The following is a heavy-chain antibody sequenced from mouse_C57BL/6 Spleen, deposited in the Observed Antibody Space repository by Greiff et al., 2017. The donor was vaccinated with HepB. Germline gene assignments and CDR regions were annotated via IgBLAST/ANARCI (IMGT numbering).Heavy chain of an antibody. CDR3: ARHEGWLRYYAMDY. V-gene: IGHV2-6-1*01. Sequence: VKLVESGPGLVAPSQSLSITCTVSGFSLTSYGVHWVRQPPGKGLEWLVVIWSDGSTTSNSALKSRLSISKDNSKSQVFLKMNSLQTDDTAMYYCARHEGWLRYYAMDYWGQGPSVTVSS. CDR2: IWSDGST. D-gene: IGHD2-2*01. CDR1: GFSLTSYG. J-gene: IGHJ4*01.